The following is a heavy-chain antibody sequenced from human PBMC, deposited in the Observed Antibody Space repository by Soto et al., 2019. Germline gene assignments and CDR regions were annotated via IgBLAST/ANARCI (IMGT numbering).Heavy chain of an antibody. Sequence: QVQLVQSGAEVKKPGSSVTVSCKTSGGTFSKDAINWVRQAPGQGLEWMGLLIPVFGSPIYAQKFQGRIRITADESTSTDFMTLSSLSSEDTAVYYCTRVLGYTFEPGKTRYYAMDVWGQGTTVSVSS. J-gene: IGHJ6*02. CDR1: GGTFSKDA. CDR3: TRVLGYTFEPGKTRYYAMDV. D-gene: IGHD5-18*01. CDR2: LIPVFGSP. V-gene: IGHV1-69*01.